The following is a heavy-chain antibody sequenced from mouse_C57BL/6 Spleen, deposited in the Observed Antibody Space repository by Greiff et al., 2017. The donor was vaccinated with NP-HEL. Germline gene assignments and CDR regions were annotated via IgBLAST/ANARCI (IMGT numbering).Heavy chain of an antibody. CDR1: GYTFTTYP. CDR3: ARGGLYGSSPYYAMDY. Sequence: QVHVKQSGTELVKPGASVKMSCKASGYTFTTYPIEWMKQNHGKSLEWIGNFHPYNDDTKYNEKFKGKATLTVEKSSSTVYLELSRLTSDDSAVYYCARGGLYGSSPYYAMDYWGQGTSVTVSS. CDR2: FHPYNDDT. D-gene: IGHD1-1*01. J-gene: IGHJ4*01. V-gene: IGHV1-47*01.